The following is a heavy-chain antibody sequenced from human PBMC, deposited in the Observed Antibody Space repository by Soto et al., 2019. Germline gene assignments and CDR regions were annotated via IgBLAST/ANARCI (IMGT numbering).Heavy chain of an antibody. Sequence: EVQLLESGGGLVQPGGSLRLSCAASGFTFSNYAMSWVRQAPGEGLEWVSSISGSGGSTYYADSVKGWFTFSRDNSRNTVYLQMNSLRAEDTAVYYCARAPNWNYESGYFDYWGQGTLVTVSS. D-gene: IGHD1-7*01. J-gene: IGHJ4*02. CDR1: GFTFSNYA. CDR3: ARAPNWNYESGYFDY. CDR2: ISGSGGST. V-gene: IGHV3-23*01.